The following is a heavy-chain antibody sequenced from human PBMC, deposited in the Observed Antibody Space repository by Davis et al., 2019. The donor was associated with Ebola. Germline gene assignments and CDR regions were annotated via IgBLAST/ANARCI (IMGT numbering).Heavy chain of an antibody. D-gene: IGHD2-15*01. CDR3: ARETGYCSGGSCFNWFDP. V-gene: IGHV3-30*14. Sequence: GESLKISCAASGFTFSSYAMHWVRQAPGKGLEWVAVISYDGSNKYYADSVKGRFTISRDNSKNTLYLQMNSLRAEDTAVYYCARETGYCSGGSCFNWFDPWGQGTLVTVSS. J-gene: IGHJ5*02. CDR1: GFTFSSYA. CDR2: ISYDGSNK.